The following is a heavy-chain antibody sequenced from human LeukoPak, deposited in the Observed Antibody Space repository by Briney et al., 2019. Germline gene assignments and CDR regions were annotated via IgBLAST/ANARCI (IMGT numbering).Heavy chain of an antibody. D-gene: IGHD3-10*01. J-gene: IGHJ4*02. Sequence: PGRSLRLSCAASGFTFSSYAMHWVRQAPGKGLEWVAVISYDGSNKYYADSVKGRFTISRDNSKNTLYLQMNSLRAEDTAVYYCASGNDESGSYYPPIDYWGQGTLVTVSS. V-gene: IGHV3-30*04. CDR1: GFTFSSYA. CDR2: ISYDGSNK. CDR3: ASGNDESGSYYPPIDY.